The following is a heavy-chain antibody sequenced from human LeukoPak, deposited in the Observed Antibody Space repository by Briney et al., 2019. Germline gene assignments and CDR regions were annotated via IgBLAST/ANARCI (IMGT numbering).Heavy chain of an antibody. D-gene: IGHD6-19*01. J-gene: IGHJ4*02. CDR3: ARLYSSGFPFDY. CDR2: IIPIFGTA. CDR1: GGTFSSYA. Sequence: SVKVSCEASGGTFSSYAISWVRQAPGQGLEWMGRIIPIFGTANYAQKFQGRVTITTDESTSTAYMELSSLRSEDTAVYYCARLYSSGFPFDYWGQGTLVTVSS. V-gene: IGHV1-69*05.